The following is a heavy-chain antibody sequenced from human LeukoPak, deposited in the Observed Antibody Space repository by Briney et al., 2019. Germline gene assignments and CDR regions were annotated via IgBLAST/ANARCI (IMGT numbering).Heavy chain of an antibody. CDR3: GSSQRLGYCSSTSCQRGDY. J-gene: IGHJ4*02. D-gene: IGHD2-2*01. CDR1: GGSFSGYY. Sequence: SETLSLTCAVYGGSFSGYYWSWIRQPPGKGLEWIGEINHSGSTNYNPSLKSRVTISVDTSKNQFSLKLSSVTAADTAVYYCGSSQRLGYCSSTSCQRGDYWGQGTLVTVSS. CDR2: INHSGST. V-gene: IGHV4-34*01.